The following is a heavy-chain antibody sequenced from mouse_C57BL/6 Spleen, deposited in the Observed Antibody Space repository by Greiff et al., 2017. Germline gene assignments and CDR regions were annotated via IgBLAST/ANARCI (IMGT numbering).Heavy chain of an antibody. J-gene: IGHJ4*01. Sequence: QVQLQQPGAELVKPGASVKLSCKASGYTFTSYWMQWVKQRPGQGLEWIGEIDPSDSYTNYNQKFKGKATLTVATSSSTAYMQLSSLTSEDSAVYYCAVTGAGAMDYWGQGTSVTVSS. V-gene: IGHV1-50*01. CDR3: AVTGAGAMDY. CDR2: IDPSDSYT. D-gene: IGHD4-1*01. CDR1: GYTFTSYW.